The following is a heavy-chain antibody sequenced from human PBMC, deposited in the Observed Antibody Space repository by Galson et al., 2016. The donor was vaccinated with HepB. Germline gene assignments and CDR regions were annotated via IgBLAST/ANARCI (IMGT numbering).Heavy chain of an antibody. CDR3: ARGDWFDP. CDR2: IYHLGNT. V-gene: IGHV4-31*03. Sequence: TLSLTCTVSGGSISSGGYYWSWIRQHPGKGLEWIGYIYHLGNTYFNPSLKSRVIMSVDASKNQFPLKLVSVTAADTAVYYCARGDWFDPWGQGTLVTVSS. J-gene: IGHJ5*02. CDR1: GGSISSGGYY.